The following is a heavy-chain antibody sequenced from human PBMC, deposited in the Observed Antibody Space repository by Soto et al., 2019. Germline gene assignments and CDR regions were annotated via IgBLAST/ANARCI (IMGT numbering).Heavy chain of an antibody. CDR1: GYTFTSYG. Sequence: GASVKVSCKASGYTFTSYGISWVRQAPGQGLEWMGWISAYNGNTNYAQKLQGRVTMTTDTSTSTAYMELRSLRSDDTAVYYCARTIFGVVDYYYYYYMDVWGKGTTVTVSS. CDR3: ARTIFGVVDYYYYYYMDV. D-gene: IGHD3-3*01. CDR2: ISAYNGNT. J-gene: IGHJ6*03. V-gene: IGHV1-18*01.